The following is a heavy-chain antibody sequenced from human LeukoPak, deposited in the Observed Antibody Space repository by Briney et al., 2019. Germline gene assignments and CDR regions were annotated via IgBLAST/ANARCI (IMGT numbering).Heavy chain of an antibody. CDR2: ISYDGSNK. D-gene: IGHD1-26*01. CDR3: AKDLGNWELLSYFDY. V-gene: IGHV3-30-3*01. Sequence: QSGGSLRLSCAASGFTFSSYAMHWVRQAPGKGLEWVAVISYDGSNKYYADSVKGRFTISRDNSKNTLYLQMNSLRAEDTAVYYCAKDLGNWELLSYFDYWGQGTLVTVSS. J-gene: IGHJ4*02. CDR1: GFTFSSYA.